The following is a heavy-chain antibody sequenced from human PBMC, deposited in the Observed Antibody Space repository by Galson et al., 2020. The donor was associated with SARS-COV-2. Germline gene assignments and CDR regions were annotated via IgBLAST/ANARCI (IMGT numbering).Heavy chain of an antibody. CDR2: IRGDGSET. J-gene: IGHJ4*02. Sequence: GESLKISCVVSGFTFKDYWMNWIRQAPGEGLEWVANIRGDGSETNHVDSVKGRFSISRDNAVDTLYLDMNNLRVEDTAVYYCTREGWQGGYWGQGTRVTVSS. V-gene: IGHV3-7*01. CDR3: TREGWQGGY. D-gene: IGHD2-15*01. CDR1: GFTFKDYW.